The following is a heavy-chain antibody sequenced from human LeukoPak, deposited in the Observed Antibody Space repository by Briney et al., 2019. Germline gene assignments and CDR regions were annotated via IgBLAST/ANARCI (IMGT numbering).Heavy chain of an antibody. J-gene: IGHJ1*01. CDR2: IYYSGST. V-gene: IGHV4-59*01. CDR1: GGSISSYY. D-gene: IGHD2-2*01. Sequence: KPSETLSLTCTVSGGSISSYYWSWIRQPPGKGLEWIGYIYYSGSTNYNPSLKSRVTISVDTSKNQFSLKLSSVTAADTAVYYCARTDIVVDDSEYFQHWGQGTLVTVSS. CDR3: ARTDIVVDDSEYFQH.